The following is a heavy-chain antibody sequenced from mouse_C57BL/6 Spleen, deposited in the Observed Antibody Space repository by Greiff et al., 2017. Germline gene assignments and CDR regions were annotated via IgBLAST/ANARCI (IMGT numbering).Heavy chain of an antibody. CDR3: ARVYDYSWFAY. J-gene: IGHJ3*01. V-gene: IGHV5-17*01. CDR2: ISSGSSTI. CDR1: GFTFSDYG. D-gene: IGHD2-4*01. Sequence: EVKLVESGGGLVKPGGSLKLSCAASGFTFSDYGMHWVRQAPEKGLEWVGYISSGSSTIYYADKVKGRFTISRDNAKNTLFLQLTSLRSEDTAMYYCARVYDYSWFAYWGQGTLVTVSA.